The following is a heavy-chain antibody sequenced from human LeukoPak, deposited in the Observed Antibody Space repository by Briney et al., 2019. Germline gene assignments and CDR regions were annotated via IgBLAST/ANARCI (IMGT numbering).Heavy chain of an antibody. CDR3: ARGQVGVGRLSTFGVVHPTWFDP. Sequence: ASVKVSRRASGYTFTSYDINWVRQAPGQGLEWMGWMNPNNGNTGYAQKFKDRVILTRNTSTKTAYMELSSLRFEDTAVYYCARGQVGVGRLSTFGVVHPTWFDPWGQGTLVTVSS. D-gene: IGHD3-3*01. CDR2: MNPNNGNT. J-gene: IGHJ5*02. V-gene: IGHV1-8*01. CDR1: GYTFTSYD.